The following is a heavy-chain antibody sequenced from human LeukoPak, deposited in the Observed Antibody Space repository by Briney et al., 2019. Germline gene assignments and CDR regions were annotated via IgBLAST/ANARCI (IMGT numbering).Heavy chain of an antibody. Sequence: GGSLRLSCAASGFTFSSYWMSWVRQAPGKGLEWVANIKQDGSEKYYVDSVKGRFTIFRDNAKNSLYLQMNSLRAEDTAVYYCARAPYCSGGSCYPVYDYWGQGTLVTVSS. D-gene: IGHD2-15*01. CDR1: GFTFSSYW. J-gene: IGHJ4*02. V-gene: IGHV3-7*01. CDR2: IKQDGSEK. CDR3: ARAPYCSGGSCYPVYDY.